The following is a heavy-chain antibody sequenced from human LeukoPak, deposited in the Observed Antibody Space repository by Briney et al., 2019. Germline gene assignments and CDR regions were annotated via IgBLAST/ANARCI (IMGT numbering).Heavy chain of an antibody. J-gene: IGHJ4*02. D-gene: IGHD1-20*01. Sequence: SQTLSLTCAISGDSVSSNSAAWNWIRQSPSRGLEWLGRTYYRSKWYNDYAVSVKSRITINPDTSKNQFSLQLNSVTPEDTAVYYCARAGTLYNWNDPPKYYFDYWGQGTLVTVSS. CDR2: TYYRSKWYN. CDR1: GDSVSSNSAA. CDR3: ARAGTLYNWNDPPKYYFDY. V-gene: IGHV6-1*01.